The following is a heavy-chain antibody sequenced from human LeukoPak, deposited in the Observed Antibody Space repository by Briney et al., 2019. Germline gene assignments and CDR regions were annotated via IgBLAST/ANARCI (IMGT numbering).Heavy chain of an antibody. V-gene: IGHV3-43*02. CDR2: ISGDGGST. CDR1: GFTFDGYA. Sequence: PGGSLRLSCAASGFTFDGYAMHWVRQAPGKGLEWVSLISGDGGSTYYADSVKGRFTISRDNSKNSLYLQMNSLRTEDTALYYCAKDPFDYDFWSGFFDYWGQGTLVTVSS. J-gene: IGHJ4*02. CDR3: AKDPFDYDFWSGFFDY. D-gene: IGHD3-3*01.